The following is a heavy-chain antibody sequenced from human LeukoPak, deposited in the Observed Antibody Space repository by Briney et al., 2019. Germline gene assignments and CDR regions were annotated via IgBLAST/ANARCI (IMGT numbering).Heavy chain of an antibody. V-gene: IGHV1-18*01. Sequence: GASVKVSCKASGYTFTSYDINWVRQAPGQGLEWMGWISAYNGNTNYAQKLQGRVTMTTDTSTSTAYMELRSLRSDDTAVYYCAIYEWLGDGYNYDYWGQGTLVTVSS. J-gene: IGHJ4*02. D-gene: IGHD5-24*01. CDR2: ISAYNGNT. CDR3: AIYEWLGDGYNYDY. CDR1: GYTFTSYD.